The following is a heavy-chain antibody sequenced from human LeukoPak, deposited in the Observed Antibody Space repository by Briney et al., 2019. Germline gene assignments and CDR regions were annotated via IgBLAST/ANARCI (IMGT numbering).Heavy chain of an antibody. CDR3: ARYCSGGSCYSSSAFDI. V-gene: IGHV3-33*01. CDR2: IRYDGSNK. D-gene: IGHD2-15*01. Sequence: GRSLRLSCAASGFTFSSYGMHWVRQAPGKGLEWVAVIRYDGSNKYYADSVKGRFTISRDNSKNTLYLQMNSLRDEDTAVYYCARYCSGGSCYSSSAFDIWGQGTMVTVSS. J-gene: IGHJ3*02. CDR1: GFTFSSYG.